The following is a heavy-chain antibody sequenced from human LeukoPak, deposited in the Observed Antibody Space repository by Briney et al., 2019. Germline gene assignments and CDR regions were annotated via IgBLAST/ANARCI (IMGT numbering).Heavy chain of an antibody. Sequence: GGSLRLSCAAPGFTFSSYAISWVRQAPGKGLEWVSAISGSGGSTYYADSVKGRFTISRDNSKNTLYLQMNSLRAEDTAVYYCAKPPGSSWYGYFDYWGQGTLVTVSS. CDR1: GFTFSSYA. J-gene: IGHJ4*02. CDR2: ISGSGGST. CDR3: AKPPGSSWYGYFDY. V-gene: IGHV3-23*01. D-gene: IGHD6-13*01.